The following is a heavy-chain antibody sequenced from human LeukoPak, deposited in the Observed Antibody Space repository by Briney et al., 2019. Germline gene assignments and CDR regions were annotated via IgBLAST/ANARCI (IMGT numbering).Heavy chain of an antibody. CDR3: VKGGYDFVEVAYFDF. Sequence: PGGSLRLSCAASGFSFNKYAMSWVRQAPGKGLEWVSIIIASSGSTSYADSVKGRFTISRDNSKNTLYLQMKSLRVEDTAVHYCVKGGYDFVEVAYFDFWGQGTLVTVSS. J-gene: IGHJ4*02. D-gene: IGHD5-12*01. V-gene: IGHV3-23*01. CDR2: IIASSGST. CDR1: GFSFNKYA.